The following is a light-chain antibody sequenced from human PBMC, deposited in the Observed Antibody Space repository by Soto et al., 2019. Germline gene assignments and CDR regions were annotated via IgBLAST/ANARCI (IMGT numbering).Light chain of an antibody. Sequence: DVQVTQPPSPLSASIGNTVKITFRASQGLKFLAWYQQKPGKAPKLLVYDAATLESGVPSRFRGSGSGTEFTLTISSLQPDDFATYYCQQYNSFSWTFGQGTKVDIK. CDR2: DAA. CDR1: QGLKF. CDR3: QQYNSFSWT. V-gene: IGKV1-5*01. J-gene: IGKJ1*01.